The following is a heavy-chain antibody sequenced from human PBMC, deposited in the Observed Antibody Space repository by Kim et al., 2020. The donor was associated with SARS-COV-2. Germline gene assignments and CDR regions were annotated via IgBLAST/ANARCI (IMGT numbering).Heavy chain of an antibody. CDR3: AREAFNSGSYSPFDY. V-gene: IGHV1-18*01. CDR2: ISAYNGNT. Sequence: ASVKVSCKASGYTFTSYGISWVRQAPGQGLEWMGWISAYNGNTNYAQKLQGRVTMTTDTSTSTAYMELRSLRSDDTAVYYCAREAFNSGSYSPFDYWGHGTLVTVSS. CDR1: GYTFTSYG. D-gene: IGHD1-26*01. J-gene: IGHJ4*01.